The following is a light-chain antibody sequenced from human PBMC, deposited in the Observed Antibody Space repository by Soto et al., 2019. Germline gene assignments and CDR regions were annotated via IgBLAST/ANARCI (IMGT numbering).Light chain of an antibody. J-gene: IGKJ3*01. CDR3: QQANSFPPFT. CDR1: QGISSW. V-gene: IGKV1-12*01. Sequence: DIQMTQSPSSVSASVGDRVTITCRARQGISSWLSWYQKKPGKAPKLLIYAASSLQSGVPSRFSGSGSGTDFTLTISSLQPEDFAAYYCQQANSFPPFTFGPGTKVDIK. CDR2: AAS.